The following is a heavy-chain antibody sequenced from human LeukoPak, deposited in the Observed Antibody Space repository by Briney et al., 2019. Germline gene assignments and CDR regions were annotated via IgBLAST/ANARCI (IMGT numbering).Heavy chain of an antibody. CDR1: GFTFSSYG. CDR2: IWYDGSNK. Sequence: GGSLRLSCAASGFTFSSYGMHWVRQAPGKGLEWVAVIWYDGSNKYYADSVKGRFTISRDNSKNTLYLQMNSLRAVDTAVYYCARDLVITFGGVIVPGAYYYYGMDVWGQGTTVTVSS. D-gene: IGHD3-16*02. V-gene: IGHV3-33*01. J-gene: IGHJ6*02. CDR3: ARDLVITFGGVIVPGAYYYYGMDV.